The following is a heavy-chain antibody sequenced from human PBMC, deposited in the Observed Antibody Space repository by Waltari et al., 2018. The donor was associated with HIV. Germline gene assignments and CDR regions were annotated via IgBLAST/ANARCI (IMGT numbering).Heavy chain of an antibody. CDR1: GGSFSNYY. V-gene: IGHV4-59*01. CDR3: ARSPIFGVVPQSVDY. CDR2: ISHRVST. D-gene: IGHD3-3*01. J-gene: IGHJ4*02. Sequence: QVQLQESGPGLVKPSETLSLTCTVSGGSFSNYYWSWIRQPPGKGLAWIAYISHRVSTNYNPSLRSRVTISLDTSKNQFSLKLSSVTAADTAVYYCARSPIFGVVPQSVDYWGQGTLVTVSS.